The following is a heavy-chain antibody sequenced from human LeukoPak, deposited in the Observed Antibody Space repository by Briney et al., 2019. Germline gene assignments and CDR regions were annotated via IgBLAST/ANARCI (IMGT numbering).Heavy chain of an antibody. CDR3: AKERTETTAYFDY. J-gene: IGHJ4*02. V-gene: IGHV3-48*03. Sequence: GGSLRLSCAASGFTFSSYEMNWVRQAPGKGLEWISYITPSGDSLYYADSVKGRFTISRDNSKNTLYLQMNGLRAEDTAVYHCAKERTETTAYFDYWGQGTLVTVSS. D-gene: IGHD4-17*01. CDR2: ITPSGDSL. CDR1: GFTFSSYE.